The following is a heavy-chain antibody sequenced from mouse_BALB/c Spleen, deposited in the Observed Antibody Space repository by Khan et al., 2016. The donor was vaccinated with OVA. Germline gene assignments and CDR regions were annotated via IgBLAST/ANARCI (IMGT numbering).Heavy chain of an antibody. CDR3: DRLEDI. CDR2: IWAGGST. CDR1: GFSLTSYG. V-gene: IGHV2-9*02. J-gene: IGHJ2*01. D-gene: IGHD1-3*01. Sequence: QVQLKQSGPGLVAPSQSLSITCTVSGFSLTSYGVHWVRQPPGKGLEWLGVIWAGGSTNYNSALMSRLSISKDNSTLQVFLKMNSRQTDETAMYYCDRLEDIWGQGTTLTVSS.